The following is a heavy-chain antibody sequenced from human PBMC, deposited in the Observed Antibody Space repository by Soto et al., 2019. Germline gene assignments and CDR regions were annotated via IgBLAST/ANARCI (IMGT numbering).Heavy chain of an antibody. D-gene: IGHD2-15*01. V-gene: IGHV3-30-3*01. CDR2: LSYDGSNK. CDR1: GFTFSSYA. J-gene: IGHJ4*02. Sequence: QVQLVESGGVLVQPGRSMRLSCEDSGFTFSSYAMHWVRQAPGKGLERVAVLSYDGSNKYYADSVRGRFTISRDNSKNTLFLQMNSRSAADTAVYYCARVRGGSCYDYWCQGTLVTVSS. CDR3: ARVRGGSCYDY.